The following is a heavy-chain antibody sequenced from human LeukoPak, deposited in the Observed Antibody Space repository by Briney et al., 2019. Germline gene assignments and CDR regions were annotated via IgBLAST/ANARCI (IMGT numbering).Heavy chain of an antibody. Sequence: PGGSLRLSCAASGVTFSSYSMNWVRQAPGMGLEWVSSISTSSTYIYYADSVKGRFTISRDNAKSTLTLQMNSLRAEDTAIYYCATYRQVLLPFESWGQGTLVTVSS. CDR2: ISTSSTYI. J-gene: IGHJ4*02. V-gene: IGHV3-21*04. D-gene: IGHD2-8*02. CDR3: ATYRQVLLPFES. CDR1: GVTFSSYS.